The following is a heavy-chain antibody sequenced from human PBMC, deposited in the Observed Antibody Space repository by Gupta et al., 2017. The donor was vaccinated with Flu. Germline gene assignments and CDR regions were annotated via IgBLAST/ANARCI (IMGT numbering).Heavy chain of an antibody. J-gene: IGHJ6*02. CDR1: GGTFSIYA. V-gene: IGHV1-69*01. CDR3: AREPPQVGTHPYGMDV. CDR2: IIPIFGTA. D-gene: IGHD1-1*01. Sequence: QVQLVQSGAEVKKPGPSVKVSCKASGGTFSIYAIRWVRPAPGQGLGWMGGIIPIFGTANYAQKFQGRVTITADESTSTAYMELSSLRSEDTAVYYCAREPPQVGTHPYGMDVWGQGTTVTVSS.